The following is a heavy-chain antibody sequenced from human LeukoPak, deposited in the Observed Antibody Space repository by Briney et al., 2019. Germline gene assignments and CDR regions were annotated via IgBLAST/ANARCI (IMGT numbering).Heavy chain of an antibody. D-gene: IGHD3-22*01. V-gene: IGHV3-74*01. CDR2: INGDGSST. CDR3: ARSHYYDSSAYYFNYGLDV. J-gene: IGHJ6*02. CDR1: GFTFSSYW. Sequence: GGSLRLSCAASGFTFSSYWMHWVRQPPGKGLVWVSRINGDGSSTRYADSVKGRFTVSRDNAKNTLYLQMNSLRAEDTAVYYCARSHYYDSSAYYFNYGLDVWGQGTTVTVSS.